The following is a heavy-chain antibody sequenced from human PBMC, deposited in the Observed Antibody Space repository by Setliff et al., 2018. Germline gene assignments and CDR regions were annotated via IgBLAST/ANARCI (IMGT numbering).Heavy chain of an antibody. V-gene: IGHV1-18*01. CDR1: GYTLSNSI. D-gene: IGHD6-13*01. Sequence: GASVKVSCKASGYTLSNSILSWVRQAPGQGLEWVGWISAYNGKTYSAQKFQDRVTLTTHTSTNMGYLELRDLRSDDTAVYYCARGGVSAAGKKGVFEHWGQGTLVTVSS. J-gene: IGHJ4*02. CDR2: ISAYNGKT. CDR3: ARGGVSAAGKKGVFEH.